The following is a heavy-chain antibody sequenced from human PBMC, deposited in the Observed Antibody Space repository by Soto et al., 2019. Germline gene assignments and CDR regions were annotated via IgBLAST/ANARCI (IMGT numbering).Heavy chain of an antibody. CDR1: GYTFTSYY. Sequence: ASVKVSCKASGYTFTSYYMHWVRQAPGQGLEWMGIINPSGGSTSYAQKFQGRVTMTRDTSTSTVYMELSSLRSEDTAVYYCASFVSTYYYVSGSHHAFDYWGQGTLVTVSS. CDR3: ASFVSTYYYVSGSHHAFDY. D-gene: IGHD3-10*01. V-gene: IGHV1-46*03. J-gene: IGHJ4*02. CDR2: INPSGGST.